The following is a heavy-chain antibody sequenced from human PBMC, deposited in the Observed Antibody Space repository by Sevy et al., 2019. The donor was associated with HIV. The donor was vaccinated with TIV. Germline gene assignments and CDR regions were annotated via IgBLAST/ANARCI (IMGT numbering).Heavy chain of an antibody. CDR2: LSGNGDTT. D-gene: IGHD6-6*01. V-gene: IGHV3-23*01. Sequence: GGSLRLSCATSGITFSNYAMSWVRQPPGKGLEWVSALSGNGDTTYYAATVQGRFTISRDNSNNKLYLQMNSLRAGDTAVYYCGKLRQGGIAARIFDFWGQGTLVTVSS. J-gene: IGHJ4*02. CDR3: GKLRQGGIAARIFDF. CDR1: GITFSNYA.